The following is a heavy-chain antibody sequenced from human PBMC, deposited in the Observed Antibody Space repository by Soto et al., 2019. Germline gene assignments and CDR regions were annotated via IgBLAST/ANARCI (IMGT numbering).Heavy chain of an antibody. J-gene: IGHJ5*02. CDR2: ISTYNEKT. V-gene: IGHV1-18*01. CDR1: GYSFARFG. CDR3: ARAGFNPLGYCSSTSCYWVPSHNWFDP. Sequence: ASVKVSCKASGYSFARFGISWVRQAPGHGLEWMGWISTYNEKTNYAQKFQGRVTMTTDTPTSTAYMELSSLRSEDTAVYYCARAGFNPLGYCSSTSCYWVPSHNWFDPWGQGTLVTVSS. D-gene: IGHD2-2*01.